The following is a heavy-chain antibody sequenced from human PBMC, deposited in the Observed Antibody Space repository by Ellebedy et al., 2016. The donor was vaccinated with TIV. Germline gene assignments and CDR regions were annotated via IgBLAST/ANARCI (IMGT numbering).Heavy chain of an antibody. J-gene: IGHJ6*02. CDR1: GFSVSNNY. CDR2: ISGSGGST. V-gene: IGHV3-23*01. CDR3: AKDRRDASGSNHIYAGYGMDV. Sequence: GESLKISCAASGFSVSNNYMSWVRQAPGKGLEWVSVISGSGGSTYYADSVKGRFTIYRDNSKDTLYLQMSSLRVEDTAVYYCAKDRRDASGSNHIYAGYGMDVWGQGTTVTVSS. D-gene: IGHD3-10*01.